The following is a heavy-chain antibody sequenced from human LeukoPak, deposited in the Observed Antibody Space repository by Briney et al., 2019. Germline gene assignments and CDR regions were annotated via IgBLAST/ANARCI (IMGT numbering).Heavy chain of an antibody. Sequence: PGGSLRLSCAASGFTSSSYSMNWVRQAPGKGLEWVSSISSSSSYIYYADSVKGRFAISRDNAKNSLYLQMNSLRAEDTAVYYCARDRKGSSYYYYMDVWGKGTTVTVSS. J-gene: IGHJ6*03. CDR1: GFTSSSYS. V-gene: IGHV3-21*01. CDR2: ISSSSSYI. CDR3: ARDRKGSSYYYYMDV. D-gene: IGHD6-13*01.